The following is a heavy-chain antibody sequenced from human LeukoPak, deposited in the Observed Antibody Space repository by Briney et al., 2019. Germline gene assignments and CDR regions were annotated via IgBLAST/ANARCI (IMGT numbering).Heavy chain of an antibody. D-gene: IGHD3-10*01. CDR3: ATYGSGANYRRAFDY. CDR2: ITSSGGTT. V-gene: IGHV3-23*01. J-gene: IGHJ4*02. Sequence: GGSLRLSCAASGFTFSGYAMSRVRQAPGEGLEWVSGITSSGGTTYYADSVKGRLTISRDNSKSTLYLEMNSLKAEDTAVYYCATYGSGANYRRAFDYWGQGTLVTVSS. CDR1: GFTFSGYA.